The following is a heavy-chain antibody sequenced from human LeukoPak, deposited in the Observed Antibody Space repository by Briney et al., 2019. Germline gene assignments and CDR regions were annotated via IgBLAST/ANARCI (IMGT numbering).Heavy chain of an antibody. D-gene: IGHD4-11*01. J-gene: IGHJ4*02. Sequence: SETLSLTCTVSGGSVSSGTYYWSWIRQPPGKGLEWIGYIYYSGSTNYNPSLKSRVTISVDTSKNQFSLKLSSVTAADTAVYYCARDRVRGNSNPFFDYWGQGTLVAVSS. CDR1: GGSVSSGTYY. V-gene: IGHV4-61*01. CDR3: ARDRVRGNSNPFFDY. CDR2: IYYSGST.